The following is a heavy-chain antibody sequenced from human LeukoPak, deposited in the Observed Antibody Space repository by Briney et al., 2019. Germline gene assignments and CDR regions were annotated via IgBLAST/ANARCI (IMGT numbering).Heavy chain of an antibody. J-gene: IGHJ4*02. D-gene: IGHD3-10*01. V-gene: IGHV4-30-2*01. CDR2: IYHSGST. CDR1: GGSISSGGYS. Sequence: SEALSLTCAVSGGSISSGGYSWSWIRQPPGKGLEWIGYIYHSGSTYYNPSLKSRVTISVDRSKNQFSLKLSSVTAADTAVYYCARDGPDPYYYGSGGFDYWGQGTLVTVSS. CDR3: ARDGPDPYYYGSGGFDY.